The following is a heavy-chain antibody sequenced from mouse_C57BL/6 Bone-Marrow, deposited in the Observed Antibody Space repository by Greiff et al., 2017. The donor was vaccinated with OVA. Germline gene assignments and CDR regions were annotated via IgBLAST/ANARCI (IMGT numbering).Heavy chain of an antibody. Sequence: VQLQQSGPELVKPGASVKMSCTASGYTFTDYNMHWVKQSHGKSLEWIGYINPNNGGTSYNQKFKGKATLTVNKSSSTAYLELRSLTSEDSAVYSCASRWLPLPYYFDYWGQGTTLTVSS. CDR1: GYTFTDYN. J-gene: IGHJ2*01. CDR3: ASRWLPLPYYFDY. D-gene: IGHD2-3*01. V-gene: IGHV1-22*01. CDR2: INPNNGGT.